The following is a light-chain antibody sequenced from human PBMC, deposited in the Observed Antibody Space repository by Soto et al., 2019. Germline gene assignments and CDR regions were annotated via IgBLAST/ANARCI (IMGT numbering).Light chain of an antibody. V-gene: IGLV2-14*01. CDR3: SSYTSSSPYV. CDR2: DVS. J-gene: IGLJ1*01. Sequence: QSALTQPASVSGSPGQSITISGTGTSIDVGGYNYVSWYQQYPGKAPKLMIYDVSNRPSGVYNRLSGSKSGNTASLTISGLWAEDEAAYYCSSYTSSSPYVLGTGTKVNVL. CDR1: SIDVGGYNY.